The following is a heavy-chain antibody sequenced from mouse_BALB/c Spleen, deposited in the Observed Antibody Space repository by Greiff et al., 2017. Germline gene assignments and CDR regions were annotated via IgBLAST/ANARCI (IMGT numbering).Heavy chain of an antibody. CDR3: ARHFYDYPYYYAMDY. J-gene: IGHJ4*01. CDR1: GFTFSSYA. Sequence: EVQGVESGGGLVKPGGSLKLSCAASGFTFSSYAMSWVRQTPEKRLEWVATISSGGSYTYYPDSVKGRFTISRDNAKNTLYLQMSSLRSEDTAMYYCARHFYDYPYYYAMDYWGQGTSVTVSS. V-gene: IGHV5-9-3*01. D-gene: IGHD2-4*01. CDR2: ISSGGSYT.